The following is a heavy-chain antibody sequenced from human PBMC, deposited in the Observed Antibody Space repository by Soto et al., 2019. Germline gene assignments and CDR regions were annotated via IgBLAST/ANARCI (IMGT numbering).Heavy chain of an antibody. V-gene: IGHV1-69*01. CDR2: IIPIFGTA. D-gene: IGHD3-22*01. J-gene: IGHJ6*02. CDR1: GGTFSSYA. CDR3: ARVYYDSSGYPSYYYGMDV. Sequence: QVQLVQSGAEVKQPGSSVKVSCKASGGTFSSYAISWVRQAPGQGLEWMGGIIPIFGTANYAQKFQGRVTITADESTSTAYMELSSLRSEDTAVYYCARVYYDSSGYPSYYYGMDVWGQGTTVTVSS.